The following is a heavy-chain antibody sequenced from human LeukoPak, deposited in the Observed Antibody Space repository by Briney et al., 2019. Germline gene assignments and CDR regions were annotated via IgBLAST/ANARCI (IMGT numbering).Heavy chain of an antibody. Sequence: SETLSLTCTVSGGSISSYYWSWIRQPPGKGLEWIGYIYYSGSTNYNPSLKSRVTISVDTSKNQFSLKLSSVTAADTAVYYCARGRNYYDFWSGWDAFDIWGQGTMVTVSS. D-gene: IGHD3-3*01. J-gene: IGHJ3*02. CDR3: ARGRNYYDFWSGWDAFDI. CDR1: GGSISSYY. CDR2: IYYSGST. V-gene: IGHV4-59*01.